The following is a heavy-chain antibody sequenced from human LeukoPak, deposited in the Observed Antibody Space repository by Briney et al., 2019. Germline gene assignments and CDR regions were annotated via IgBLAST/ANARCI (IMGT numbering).Heavy chain of an antibody. CDR1: GVPFSGFY. D-gene: IGHD2-21*01. Sequence: PSETLSLIRAVYGVPFSGFYWSWIRPPPGKGLEWVGEINYSGSTNYNPSLQSRVTISVDTSKNQFSLQLSSVTAADTAVYYCARGMASLLWWSYYFVYWGQGTLVTVSS. J-gene: IGHJ4*02. V-gene: IGHV4-34*01. CDR3: ARGMASLLWWSYYFVY. CDR2: INYSGST.